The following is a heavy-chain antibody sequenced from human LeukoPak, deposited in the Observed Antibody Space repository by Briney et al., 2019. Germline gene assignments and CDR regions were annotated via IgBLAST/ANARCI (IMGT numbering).Heavy chain of an antibody. CDR1: GFTVSSNY. V-gene: IGHV3-53*01. D-gene: IGHD3-22*01. Sequence: GGSLRLSCAASGFTVSSNYMTWVRQAPGKRLEWVSVIYTGGSTYYADSVKGRFIISRDNSKNTLYLQMNSLRADDTAVYYCARGGTTLIVPTSWGQGTLVTVSS. CDR3: ARGGTTLIVPTS. CDR2: IYTGGST. J-gene: IGHJ5*02.